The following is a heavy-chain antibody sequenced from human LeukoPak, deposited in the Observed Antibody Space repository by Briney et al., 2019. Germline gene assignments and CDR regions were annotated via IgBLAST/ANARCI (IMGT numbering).Heavy chain of an antibody. J-gene: IGHJ5*02. Sequence: GESLKISCKGSGYSFTTYWIGWVRQMPGKGLEWKGIIYPGDSDTRYSPSFQGQVTISADKSISTAYLQWSSLKASDTAIYYCARGSSPNRFDPWGQGTLVTVSS. CDR3: ARGSSPNRFDP. CDR2: IYPGDSDT. CDR1: GYSFTTYW. V-gene: IGHV5-51*01.